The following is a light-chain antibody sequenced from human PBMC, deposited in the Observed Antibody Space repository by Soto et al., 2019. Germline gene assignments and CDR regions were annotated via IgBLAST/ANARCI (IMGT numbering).Light chain of an antibody. Sequence: EIVLTQPPATLSLSPGERATLSCRASQSVSSYLAWYQQKPGQAPRLLIYDSSNRATGIPDRFSGSGSGTDFTLTITRLEPEDFAVYYCQQYGSSPRAFGQGTKVDIK. CDR3: QQYGSSPRA. CDR2: DSS. V-gene: IGKV3-20*01. CDR1: QSVSSY. J-gene: IGKJ1*01.